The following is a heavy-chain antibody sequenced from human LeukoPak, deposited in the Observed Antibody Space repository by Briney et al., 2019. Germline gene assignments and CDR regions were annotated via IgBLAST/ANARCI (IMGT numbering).Heavy chain of an antibody. J-gene: IGHJ5*02. D-gene: IGHD3-10*01. Sequence: SETLSLTCTVSGGSISSGGYYWSWIRQHPGKGLEWIGYIYYSGSTYYNPSLKSRVTISVDTSKNQFSLKLSPVTAADTAVYYCARFHGDWFDPWGQGTLVTVSS. V-gene: IGHV4-31*03. CDR3: ARFHGDWFDP. CDR2: IYYSGST. CDR1: GGSISSGGYY.